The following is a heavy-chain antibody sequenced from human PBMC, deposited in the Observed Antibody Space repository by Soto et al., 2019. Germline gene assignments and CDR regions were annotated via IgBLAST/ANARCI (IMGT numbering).Heavy chain of an antibody. CDR2: LDYSGST. D-gene: IGHD2-8*01. CDR1: GGSISSYN. CDR3: ARMSNGYSKD. V-gene: IGHV4-59*01. Sequence: SETLSLTCTVSGGSISSYNWYWIRQPPGKGLEWIGYLDYSGSTKYNPSLKSRVTISVDPSKNRFSLTLCSVTAADTAVYFCARMSNGYSKDWGQGTLVTVSS. J-gene: IGHJ4*02.